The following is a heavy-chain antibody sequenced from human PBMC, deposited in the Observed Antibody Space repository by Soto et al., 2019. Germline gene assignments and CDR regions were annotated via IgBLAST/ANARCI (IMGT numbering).Heavy chain of an antibody. D-gene: IGHD5-12*01. CDR3: ASRAYGGLVDY. Sequence: TLSLTCAVYGGSFSGYYWSWIRQPPGKGLEWIGEINHSGSTNYNPSLKSRVTISVDTSKNQFSLKLSSVTAADTAVYYCASRAYGGLVDYWGQGTLVTVSS. J-gene: IGHJ4*02. CDR2: INHSGST. V-gene: IGHV4-34*01. CDR1: GGSFSGYY.